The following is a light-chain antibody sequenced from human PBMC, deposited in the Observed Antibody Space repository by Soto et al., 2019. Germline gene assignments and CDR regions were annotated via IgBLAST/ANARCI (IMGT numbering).Light chain of an antibody. V-gene: IGLV2-8*02. CDR2: EVS. Sequence: QSALTQPPSASRSPGQSVTMSCTGTSSDVGGYDYVSWYQQHPGKAPKLMIYEVSKRPSGVPDRFSGSKSGNTASLTVSGLQAEDEADYYCSSYAGSSTYVFGTGTKVT. J-gene: IGLJ1*01. CDR1: SSDVGGYDY. CDR3: SSYAGSSTYV.